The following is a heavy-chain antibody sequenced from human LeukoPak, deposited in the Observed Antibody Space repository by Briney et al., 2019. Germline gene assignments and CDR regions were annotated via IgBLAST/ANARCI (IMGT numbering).Heavy chain of an antibody. CDR3: ARSGGDTAMVTGGLDY. CDR2: ISYDGSNK. V-gene: IGHV3-30*03. Sequence: GGSLRLSCAASGFTFSSYSMNWVRQAPGKGLEWVAVISYDGSNKYYADSVKGRFTISRDNSKNTLYLQMNSLRAEDTAVYYCARSGGDTAMVTGGLDYWGQGTLVTVSS. J-gene: IGHJ4*02. D-gene: IGHD5-18*01. CDR1: GFTFSSYS.